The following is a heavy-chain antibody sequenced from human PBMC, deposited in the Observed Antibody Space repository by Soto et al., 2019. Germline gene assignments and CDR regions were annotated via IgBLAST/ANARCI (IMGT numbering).Heavy chain of an antibody. D-gene: IGHD3-3*01. CDR1: GFTFSSYT. CDR2: ISSSSSYI. V-gene: IGHV3-21*01. CDR3: ARSLRFLEWSYLGYYYYAMDV. J-gene: IGHJ6*02. Sequence: GGSLSLSWAASGFTFSSYTMTWVRQAPGKGLEWVSSISSSSSYIYYADSVKGRFTISRDNAKNSLYLQMKSLRAEDTAVYYCARSLRFLEWSYLGYYYYAMDVSGQGTTVTVSS.